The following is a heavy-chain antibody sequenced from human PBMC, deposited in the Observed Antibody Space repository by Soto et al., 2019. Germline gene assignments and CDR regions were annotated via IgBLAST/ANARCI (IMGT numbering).Heavy chain of an antibody. CDR2: IVVGSGNT. V-gene: IGHV1-58*01. D-gene: IGHD1-7*01. CDR1: GFTFTSSA. CDR3: AAPYNWNYGLYYYYGMDV. J-gene: IGHJ6*02. Sequence: ASVKVSCKASGFTFTSSAVQWVRQARGQRLEWIGWIVVGSGNTNYAQKFQERVTITRDMSTSTAYMELSSLRSEDTAVYYCAAPYNWNYGLYYYYGMDVWGQGTTVTVSS.